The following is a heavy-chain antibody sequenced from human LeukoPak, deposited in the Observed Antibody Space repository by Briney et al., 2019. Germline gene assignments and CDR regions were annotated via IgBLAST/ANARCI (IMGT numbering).Heavy chain of an antibody. Sequence: TGGSLRLSCAASGFTFSSYAMSWVRQAPGKGLGWVSAISGSGGSTYYADSVKGRFTISRDNSKNTLYLQMNSLRAEDTAVYYCAKDARPEWVFDYWGQGTLVTVSS. D-gene: IGHD3-3*01. J-gene: IGHJ4*02. CDR3: AKDARPEWVFDY. V-gene: IGHV3-23*01. CDR2: ISGSGGST. CDR1: GFTFSSYA.